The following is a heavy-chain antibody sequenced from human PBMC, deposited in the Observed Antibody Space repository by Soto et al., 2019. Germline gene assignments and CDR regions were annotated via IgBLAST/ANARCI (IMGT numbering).Heavy chain of an antibody. Sequence: SVKVCGNASGGTFRSYSISCVRHAPSQELEWMGGIIPIFDITNYAQKFQGRVTITADESTSTAYMELSSLGSDDTAVYYCARPDEGGYSSNHHYYYALDVWGQGTTVTVSS. CDR1: GGTFRSYS. V-gene: IGHV1-69*13. D-gene: IGHD3-22*01. CDR2: IIPIFDIT. CDR3: ARPDEGGYSSNHHYYYALDV. J-gene: IGHJ6*02.